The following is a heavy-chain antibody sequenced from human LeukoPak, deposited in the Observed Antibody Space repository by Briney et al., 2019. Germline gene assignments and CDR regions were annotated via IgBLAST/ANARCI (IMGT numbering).Heavy chain of an antibody. D-gene: IGHD3-10*01. CDR2: ISYDGSNK. CDR1: GFTFSSYG. CDR3: ARDPDYYGSGSPENWFDP. Sequence: TGGSLRLSCAASGFTFSSYGMHWVRQAPGKGLEWVAVISYDGSNKYYADSVKGRFTISRDNSKNTLYLQMNSLRAEDTAVYYCARDPDYYGSGSPENWFDPWGQGTLVTVSS. J-gene: IGHJ5*02. V-gene: IGHV3-30*19.